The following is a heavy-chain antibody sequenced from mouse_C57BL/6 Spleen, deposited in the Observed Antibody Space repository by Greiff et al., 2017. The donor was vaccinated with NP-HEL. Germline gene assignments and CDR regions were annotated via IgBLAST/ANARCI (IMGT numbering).Heavy chain of an antibody. Sequence: VHLVESGPELVKPGASVKISCKASGYAFSSSWMNWVKQRPGKGLEWIGRIYPGDGDTNYNGKFKGKATLTADKSSSTAYMQLSSLTSEDSAVYFCARRELGPGFDYWGQGTTLTVSS. J-gene: IGHJ2*01. CDR1: GYAFSSSW. D-gene: IGHD4-1*01. V-gene: IGHV1-82*01. CDR2: IYPGDGDT. CDR3: ARRELGPGFDY.